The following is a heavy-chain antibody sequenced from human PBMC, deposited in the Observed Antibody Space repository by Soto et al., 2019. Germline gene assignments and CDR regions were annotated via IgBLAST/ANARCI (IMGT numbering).Heavy chain of an antibody. CDR2: INSDGSDT. Sequence: EVQLLASGGGLVQPGGSLRLSCADSGFIFSNYWMHWVRQVPGKGLVLISCINSDGSDTRYADSVKGRFTISIDNAKNTLYLQMNSLRAEDTAVYYCARDNAGPVDFDMWGQGTMVTVSS. V-gene: IGHV3-74*01. CDR3: ARDNAGPVDFDM. CDR1: GFIFSNYW. D-gene: IGHD2-8*01. J-gene: IGHJ3*02.